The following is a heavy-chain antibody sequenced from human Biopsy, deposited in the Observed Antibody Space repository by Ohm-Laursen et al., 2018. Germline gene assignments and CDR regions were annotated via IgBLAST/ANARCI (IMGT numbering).Heavy chain of an antibody. CDR3: ARIYFYGLGSSDYFFDS. J-gene: IGHJ4*02. Sequence: SETLSLTCSVSGDSIATFNYYWGWVRQPPGKGLEWLATIFYSGTTYFSRTLERRLTISQDPSSNQFSLRLKYVTAADTGVYYCARIYFYGLGSSDYFFDSWGQGTLVTVSS. D-gene: IGHD3-10*01. CDR1: GDSIATFNYY. V-gene: IGHV4-39*01. CDR2: IFYSGTT.